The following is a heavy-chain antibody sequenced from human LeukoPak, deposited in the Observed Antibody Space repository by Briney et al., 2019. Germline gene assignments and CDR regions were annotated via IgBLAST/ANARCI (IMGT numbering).Heavy chain of an antibody. CDR2: MNRDASST. CDR3: ARDAEYSSGWSRYGWFDP. D-gene: IGHD6-19*01. CDR1: GFTFSSYW. Sequence: GGYLRLSCAASGFTFSSYWMHWARQAPGKGLVWISRMNRDASSTGYADCVKGRFTISRDNAKNTLYLQMNSLRAEDTAVYYCARDAEYSSGWSRYGWFDPWGQGTLVTVSS. V-gene: IGHV3-74*01. J-gene: IGHJ5*02.